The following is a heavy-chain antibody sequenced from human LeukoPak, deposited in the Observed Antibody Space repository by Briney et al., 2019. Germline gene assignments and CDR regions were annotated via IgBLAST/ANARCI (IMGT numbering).Heavy chain of an antibody. Sequence: GGSLRLSRAASGFTVSCNYVTSVRQAPGKGLEWVSVIYSGGSTYYADSVKGRFTISRHNSKNTLYLQMNSLRAEDTAVYYCARGAVGGWYCFDYWGQGTLVTVSS. CDR2: IYSGGST. CDR1: GFTVSCNY. V-gene: IGHV3-53*04. CDR3: ARGAVGGWYCFDY. J-gene: IGHJ4*02. D-gene: IGHD6-19*01.